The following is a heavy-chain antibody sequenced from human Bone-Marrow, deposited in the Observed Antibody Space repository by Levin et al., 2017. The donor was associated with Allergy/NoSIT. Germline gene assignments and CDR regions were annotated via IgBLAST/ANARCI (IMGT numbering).Heavy chain of an antibody. Sequence: GASVKVSCKTSGYSFTSNWIGWVRQMPGKGLEWMAIIYPGDFESRYSPSFQGQVTISADKSINTVYLQWSDLKASDTAMYYCARSYYYGSGYYYFDYWGQGTLVTVSS. D-gene: IGHD3-10*01. J-gene: IGHJ4*02. V-gene: IGHV5-51*01. CDR3: ARSYYYGSGYYYFDY. CDR1: GYSFTSNW. CDR2: IYPGDFES.